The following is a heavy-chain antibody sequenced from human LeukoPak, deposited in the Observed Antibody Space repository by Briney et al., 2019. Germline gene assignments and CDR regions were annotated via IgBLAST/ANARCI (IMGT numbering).Heavy chain of an antibody. CDR3: ARSRNYGDYAGYYMDV. J-gene: IGHJ6*03. V-gene: IGHV3-23*01. CDR1: GFTFSSYA. Sequence: GGSLRLSCAASGFTFSSYAMSWVRQAPGKGLEWVSAISGSGGSTYYADSVKGRFTISRDNSKSTLYLQMNSLRAEDTAVYYCARSRNYGDYAGYYMDVWGKGTTVTVSS. CDR2: ISGSGGST. D-gene: IGHD4-17*01.